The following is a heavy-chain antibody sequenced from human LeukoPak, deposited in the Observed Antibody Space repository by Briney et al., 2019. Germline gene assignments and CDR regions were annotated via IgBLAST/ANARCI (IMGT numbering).Heavy chain of an antibody. V-gene: IGHV4-59*01. CDR3: ARPDFSSYGAFDI. D-gene: IGHD6-6*01. CDR1: GGSISSYY. Sequence: PSETLSLTCTVSGGSISSYYWSWIRQPPGKGLEWIGYIYYSGSTNCNPSLKSRVTISVDTSKNQFSLKLSSVTAADTAVYYCARPDFSSYGAFDIWGQGTMVTVSS. J-gene: IGHJ3*02. CDR2: IYYSGST.